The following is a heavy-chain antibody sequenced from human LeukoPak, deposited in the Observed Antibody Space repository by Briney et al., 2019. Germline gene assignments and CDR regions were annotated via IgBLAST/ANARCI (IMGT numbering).Heavy chain of an antibody. CDR1: GFTFSSYA. J-gene: IGHJ6*02. D-gene: IGHD2-2*01. V-gene: IGHV3-23*01. Sequence: GGSLRLSCAASGFTFSSYAMSWVRQAPGKGLEWVSAIRGSGGSTYYADSVKGRFTISRDNSKNTLYLQMNSLRAEDTAVYYCAKDRWIVVVPAALDVWGQGTTVTVSS. CDR2: IRGSGGST. CDR3: AKDRWIVVVPAALDV.